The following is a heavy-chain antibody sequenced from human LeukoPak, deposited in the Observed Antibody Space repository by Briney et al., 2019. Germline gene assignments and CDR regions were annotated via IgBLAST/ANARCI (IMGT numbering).Heavy chain of an antibody. V-gene: IGHV4-4*07. CDR1: GGAIINYY. CDR2: IYTSGDT. CDR3: ARDSGTTGEVKFDP. D-gene: IGHD3-10*01. Sequence: SETLSLTCTVSGGAIINYYWTWIRQSAGKGLEWIGRIYTSGDTYYNPSLSGRVTMSVDTSKNQFSLNLSSVTAADTAVYYCARDSGTTGEVKFDPWGQGTLVTVSS. J-gene: IGHJ5*02.